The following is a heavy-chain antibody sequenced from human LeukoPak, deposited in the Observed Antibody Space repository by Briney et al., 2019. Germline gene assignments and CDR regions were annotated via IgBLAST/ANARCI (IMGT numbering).Heavy chain of an antibody. D-gene: IGHD6-13*01. Sequence: GGSVTLLCAPSGFLLSIHWMHCAPEAPGKALVWVARINSDGSSTGNEDSVKGRFTLSRENAKNSLYLQMNSLRVGDTAVYDCARGRAAAGRHHWYFDLWGRGTLVTVSS. CDR1: GFLLSIHW. CDR3: ARGRAAAGRHHWYFDL. CDR2: INSDGSST. V-gene: IGHV3-74*01. J-gene: IGHJ2*01.